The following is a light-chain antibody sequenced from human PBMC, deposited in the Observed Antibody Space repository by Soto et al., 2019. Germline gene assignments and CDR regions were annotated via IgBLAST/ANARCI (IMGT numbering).Light chain of an antibody. CDR1: QSVSSW. CDR2: RAS. J-gene: IGKJ1*01. V-gene: IGKV1-5*03. Sequence: DIQMTQSPPTLSASVGDRVTITCRASQSVSSWLDWYQQKPGKAPNLLIYRASTLQTVVPSRFSGSGSGTEFTLTISSLHPDDVATDYCQQYENYPRTFGQGTKVDI. CDR3: QQYENYPRT.